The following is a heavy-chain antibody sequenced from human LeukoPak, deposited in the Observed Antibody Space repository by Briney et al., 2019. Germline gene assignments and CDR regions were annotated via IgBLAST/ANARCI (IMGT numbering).Heavy chain of an antibody. D-gene: IGHD6-13*01. CDR1: GFTFSSYW. J-gene: IGHJ6*02. CDR3: AREVLAAAGIGYYYYGMDV. CDR2: IKQDGSEK. Sequence: GGSLRLSCAASGFTFSSYWMSWVRQAPGKGLEWVANIKQDGSEKYYVDSVKGRFTISRDNAKNSLYLQMNSLRAEDTAVYYCAREVLAAAGIGYYYYGMDVWGQGTTVTVSS. V-gene: IGHV3-7*01.